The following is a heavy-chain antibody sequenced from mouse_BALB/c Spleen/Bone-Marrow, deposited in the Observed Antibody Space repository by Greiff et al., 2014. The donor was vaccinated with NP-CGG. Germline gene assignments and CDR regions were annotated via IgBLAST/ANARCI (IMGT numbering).Heavy chain of an antibody. D-gene: IGHD2-3*01. CDR1: GYTFSSYW. CDR2: ILPGSGTT. V-gene: IGHV1-9*01. Sequence: QLQQSGAELMKPGASVKISCKATGYTFSSYWIEWVNQRPGHGLEWIGEILPGSGTTHYNEKFKDKATFTADTSSNTAYMQPSSLTSEDSAVYYCARGGYDTSIFAYWGQGTLVTVSA. J-gene: IGHJ3*01. CDR3: ARGGYDTSIFAY.